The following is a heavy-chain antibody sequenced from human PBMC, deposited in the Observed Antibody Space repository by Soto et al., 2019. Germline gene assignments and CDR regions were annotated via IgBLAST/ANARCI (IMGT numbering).Heavy chain of an antibody. V-gene: IGHV3-21*01. J-gene: IGHJ5*02. Sequence: GGSLRLSCAASGFTFSNAWMSWVRQAPGKGLEWVSSISSSSSYIYYADSVKGRFTISRDNAKNSLYLQMNSLRAVDTAVYYCARDLGYSSSSLNWFDPWGQGTLVTVSS. D-gene: IGHD6-6*01. CDR2: ISSSSSYI. CDR3: ARDLGYSSSSLNWFDP. CDR1: GFTFSNAW.